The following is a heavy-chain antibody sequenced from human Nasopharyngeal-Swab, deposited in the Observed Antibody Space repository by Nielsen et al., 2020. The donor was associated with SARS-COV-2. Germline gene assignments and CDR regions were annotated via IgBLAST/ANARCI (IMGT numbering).Heavy chain of an antibody. CDR3: ARSGYSYGSAPDY. D-gene: IGHD5-18*01. V-gene: IGHV4-34*01. CDR2: MHHSGST. Sequence: SETLSLTCAVYGGSFSGFNWNWIRQTPGKGLEWIGEMHHSGSTKYNPSVKSRVTISIDTSKNQFSLNLNSVTAADTAVYYCARSGYSYGSAPDYWGQGTLVTVSS. J-gene: IGHJ4*02. CDR1: GGSFSGFN.